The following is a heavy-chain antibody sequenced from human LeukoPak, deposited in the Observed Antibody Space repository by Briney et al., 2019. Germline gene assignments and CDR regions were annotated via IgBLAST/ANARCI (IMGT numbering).Heavy chain of an antibody. CDR2: IKQDGSEN. CDR1: GFTFGDYW. D-gene: IGHD3-9*01. CDR3: ATYWRHFDWLLSDI. Sequence: PGESLRLSCEASGFTFGDYWMTWVRQAPGKGLEGVANIKQDGSENHYVDSVKGRFTISRDNAKNSLYLQMNSLRAEDTAVYYCATYWRHFDWLLSDIWGLGTMVT. V-gene: IGHV3-7*05. J-gene: IGHJ3*02.